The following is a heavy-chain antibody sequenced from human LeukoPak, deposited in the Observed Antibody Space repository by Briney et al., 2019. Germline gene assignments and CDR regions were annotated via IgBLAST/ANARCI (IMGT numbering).Heavy chain of an antibody. CDR3: ARGNYYDSSGYYPY. Sequence: SETLSLTCSVSGDSITSDGYFWGWIRQPPGKGLEWIAIINYNGRAFFNPSLVSRLTTSVDTSKNQFSLSLTSVTAADTAVYYCARGNYYDSSGYYPYWGQGTLVTVSS. CDR1: GDSITSDGYF. V-gene: IGHV4-39*01. CDR2: INYNGRA. D-gene: IGHD3-22*01. J-gene: IGHJ4*02.